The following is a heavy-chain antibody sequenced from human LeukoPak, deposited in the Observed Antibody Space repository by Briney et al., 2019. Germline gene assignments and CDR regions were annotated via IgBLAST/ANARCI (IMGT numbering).Heavy chain of an antibody. CDR1: RFTFSSYV. CDR2: IRYDGNKK. D-gene: IGHD6-25*01. CDR3: AKDGLSIVAGYYMDV. Sequence: GGSLRLSCAASRFTFSSYVMHWVRQAPGKGLEWVAFIRYDGNKKYYADSVKGRFTISRDNSKNTLYLQMNSLRTEDTAVYYCAKDGLSIVAGYYMDVWGKGTTVTVSS. V-gene: IGHV3-30*02. J-gene: IGHJ6*03.